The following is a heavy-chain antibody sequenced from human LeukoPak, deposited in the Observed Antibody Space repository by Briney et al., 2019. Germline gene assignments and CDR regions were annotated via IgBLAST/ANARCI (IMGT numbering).Heavy chain of an antibody. J-gene: IGHJ4*02. V-gene: IGHV1-46*01. D-gene: IGHD2-15*01. CDR3: ARVSIIGYYFDY. CDR1: GYTFTSYY. Sequence: ASVKVSCKASGYTFTSYYMHWVRQAPGQGLEWMGIINPSGGSTSYAQKFQGRVTMTRDMSTSTVYMELSSLRSEDTAVYYCARVSIIGYYFDYWGQGTLVTVSS. CDR2: INPSGGST.